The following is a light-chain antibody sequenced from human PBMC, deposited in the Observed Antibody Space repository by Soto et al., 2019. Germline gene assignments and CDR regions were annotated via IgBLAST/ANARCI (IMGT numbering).Light chain of an antibody. V-gene: IGKV3-20*01. CDR3: QQYGDSPPWT. CDR1: QSVSRSY. CDR2: GAS. J-gene: IGKJ1*01. Sequence: EIVLTQSPGTLSLSPGERATLSCRASQSVSRSYLAWYQQKPGQAPRLLVYGASIRATGIPDRFSGSGSVTDFSLTINKVEPEDFAVYYCQQYGDSPPWTFGQGTKVEIK.